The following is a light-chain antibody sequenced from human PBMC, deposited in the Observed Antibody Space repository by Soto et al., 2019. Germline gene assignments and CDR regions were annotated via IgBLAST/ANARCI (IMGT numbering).Light chain of an antibody. V-gene: IGKV2-28*01. CDR1: QSLLHSNGYNY. Sequence: DIVMTQSPLSLPVTPGEPASISCRSSQSLLHSNGYNYFLGSNRASGVPDRFSGSGSGTDFTLKISRVEAEDVGVYYCMQALQTPPDTFGQGTKLEIK. J-gene: IGKJ2*01. CDR3: MQALQTPPDT. CDR2: LGS.